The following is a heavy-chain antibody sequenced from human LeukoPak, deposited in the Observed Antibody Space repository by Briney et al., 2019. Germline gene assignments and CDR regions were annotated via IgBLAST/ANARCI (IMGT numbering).Heavy chain of an antibody. CDR1: GFTFSSYS. D-gene: IGHD2-21*02. CDR2: ISSSSSYI. Sequence: PGGSLRLSCAASGFTFSSYSMNWVRQAPGKGLEWVSSISSSSSYIYYADSVKGRFTISRDNAKNSLYLQMNSLRAEDTAVYYCTVAYCGSDCYSGYWGQGTLVTVSS. J-gene: IGHJ4*02. V-gene: IGHV3-21*04. CDR3: TVAYCGSDCYSGY.